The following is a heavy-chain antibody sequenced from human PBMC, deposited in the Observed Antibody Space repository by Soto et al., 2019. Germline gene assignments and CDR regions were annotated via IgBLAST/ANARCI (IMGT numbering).Heavy chain of an antibody. D-gene: IGHD1-26*01. Sequence: QVQLQESGPGLVKPSQTLSLTCTISGGSISSGGYYWSWIRQHPGKGLEWIGYIYYSGSTYYNPSLKSRVTISVDTSKNQFSLKLSSVTAAETAVYYCARGWGATRPFDYWGQGTLVTVSS. V-gene: IGHV4-31*03. CDR1: GGSISSGGYY. CDR3: ARGWGATRPFDY. CDR2: IYYSGST. J-gene: IGHJ4*02.